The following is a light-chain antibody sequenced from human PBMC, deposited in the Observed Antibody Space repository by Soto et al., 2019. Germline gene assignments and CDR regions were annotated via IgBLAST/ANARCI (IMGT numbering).Light chain of an antibody. CDR3: QKYNSAPPGT. CDR1: QGISNY. V-gene: IGKV1-27*01. Sequence: DIQMTPSPSSLSASGGDRVTITCRASQGISNYLAWYQQNPGQVPKLLSYAASTLQSGVPSRFSGSGSGTDFTLTISSLQPEDVATYYCQKYNSAPPGTFGQGTKVEIQ. J-gene: IGKJ1*01. CDR2: AAS.